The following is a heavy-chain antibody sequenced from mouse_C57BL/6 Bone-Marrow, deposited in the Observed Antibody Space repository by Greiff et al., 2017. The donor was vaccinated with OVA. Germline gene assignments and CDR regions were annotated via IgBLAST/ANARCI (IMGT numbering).Heavy chain of an antibody. D-gene: IGHD2-5*01. CDR1: GFNIKNTY. CDR3: ARYSIYYAMDY. J-gene: IGHJ4*01. V-gene: IGHV14-3*01. CDR2: IDPANGNT. Sequence: VQLQQSVAELVRPGASVKLSCTASGFNIKNTYMNWVKQRPEQGLEWIGRIDPANGNTKYDSKFQGKATITADTSSTTAYLQLSSLTSEDTAIYYCARYSIYYAMDYWGQGTSVTVSS.